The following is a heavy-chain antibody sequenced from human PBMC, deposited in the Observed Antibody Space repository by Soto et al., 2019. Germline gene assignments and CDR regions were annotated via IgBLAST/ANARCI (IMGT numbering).Heavy chain of an antibody. V-gene: IGHV1-69*02. CDR3: XXXQPXDFDY. CDR2: IIPILGIA. CDR1: GGTFSSYT. Sequence: QVQLVQSGAEVKKPGSSVKVSCKASGGTFSSYTISWVRQAPGQGLEWMGRIIPILGIANYAQKFQGRVTITADKSTSTAYMELSSLRSEDTAVYXXXXXQPXDFDYWGQGTLVTVSS. J-gene: IGHJ4*02.